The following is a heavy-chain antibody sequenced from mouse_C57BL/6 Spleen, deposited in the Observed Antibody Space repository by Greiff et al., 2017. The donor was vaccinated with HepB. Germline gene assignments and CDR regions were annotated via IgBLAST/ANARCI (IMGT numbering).Heavy chain of an antibody. CDR1: GYAFSSSW. CDR3: ASGIYYYGSSPSWFAY. J-gene: IGHJ3*01. CDR2: IYPGDGDT. V-gene: IGHV1-82*01. D-gene: IGHD1-1*01. Sequence: LQESGPELVKPGASVKISCKASGYAFSSSWMNWVKQRPGKGLEWIGRIYPGDGDTNYNGKFKGKATLTADKSSSTAYMQLSSLTSEDSAVYFCASGIYYYGSSPSWFAYWGQGTLVTVSA.